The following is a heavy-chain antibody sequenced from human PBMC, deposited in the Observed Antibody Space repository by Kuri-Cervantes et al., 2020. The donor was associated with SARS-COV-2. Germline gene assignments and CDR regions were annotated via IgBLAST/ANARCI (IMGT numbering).Heavy chain of an antibody. V-gene: IGHV1-3*01. CDR1: GYTFNNYA. D-gene: IGHD3-3*01. Sequence: ASVKVSCKASGYTFNNYAMHWVRQAPGDGLEWMGWINADNGNSKYSERFQGRVTITRDTSASTVYMELSSLRFEDTAVYYCVKGGARITNSGVVIANWFDPWGQGTLVTVSS. CDR2: INADNGNS. CDR3: VKGGARITNSGVVIANWFDP. J-gene: IGHJ5*02.